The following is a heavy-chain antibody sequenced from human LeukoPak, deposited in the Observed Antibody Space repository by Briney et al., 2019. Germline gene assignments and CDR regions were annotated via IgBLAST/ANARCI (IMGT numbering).Heavy chain of an antibody. D-gene: IGHD4-17*01. CDR1: GFTFRDYT. Sequence: GGSLRLSCAASGFTFRDYTMTWVRQAPGKGLEWVSGIGIAGTATYYKDSVKGRFTISRDDAKNSLYLQMNSLRAEDTAVYYCARVSPNTVTTLQYFDYWGQGTLVTVSS. V-gene: IGHV3-11*04. CDR3: ARVSPNTVTTLQYFDY. CDR2: IGIAGTAT. J-gene: IGHJ4*02.